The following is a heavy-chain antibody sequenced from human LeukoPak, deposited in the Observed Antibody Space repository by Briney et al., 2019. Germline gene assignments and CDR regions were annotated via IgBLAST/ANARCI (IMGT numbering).Heavy chain of an antibody. CDR3: AKDKGEYSSGWGYYFDY. Sequence: LTGGSLRLSCAASGFTFSSYGMHWVRQAPGKGLEWVAVISYDGSNKYYADSVKGRFTISRDNSKNTLYLQMNSLRAEDTAVYYCAKDKGEYSSGWGYYFDYWGQGTLVTVSS. CDR2: ISYDGSNK. CDR1: GFTFSSYG. D-gene: IGHD6-19*01. J-gene: IGHJ4*02. V-gene: IGHV3-30*18.